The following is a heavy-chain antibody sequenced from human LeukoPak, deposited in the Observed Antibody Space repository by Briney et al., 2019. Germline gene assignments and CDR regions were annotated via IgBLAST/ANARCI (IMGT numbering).Heavy chain of an antibody. CDR1: GGSFSGYY. J-gene: IGHJ4*02. V-gene: IGHV4-34*01. CDR3: ARAHSSMGRHCSGGSCFLDY. Sequence: SETLSLTCAVYGGSFSGYYRSWIRQPPGKGLEWIGEINHSGSTNYNPSLKSRVTISVDTSKNQFSLKLSSVTAADTAVYYCARAHSSMGRHCSGGSCFLDYWGQGTLVTVSS. CDR2: INHSGST. D-gene: IGHD2-15*01.